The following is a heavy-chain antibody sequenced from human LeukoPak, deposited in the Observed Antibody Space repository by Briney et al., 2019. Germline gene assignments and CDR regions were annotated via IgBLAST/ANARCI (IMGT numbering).Heavy chain of an antibody. CDR3: ARAHIVVVPAAIPSYYYCMDV. D-gene: IGHD2-2*01. Sequence: GGSLRLSCAASGFTFSSYEMNWVRQAPGKGLEWVSYISSSGSTIYYADSVKGRFTISRDNAKNSLYLQMNSLRAEDTAVYYCARAHIVVVPAAIPSYYYCMDVWGQGTTVTVSS. V-gene: IGHV3-48*03. CDR2: ISSSGSTI. J-gene: IGHJ6*02. CDR1: GFTFSSYE.